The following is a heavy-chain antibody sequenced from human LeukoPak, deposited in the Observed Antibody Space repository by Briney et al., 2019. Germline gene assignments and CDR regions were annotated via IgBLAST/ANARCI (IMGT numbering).Heavy chain of an antibody. CDR1: GGSISSGGYY. D-gene: IGHD2-2*01. J-gene: IGHJ4*02. CDR2: IYYSGST. V-gene: IGHV4-31*03. CDR3: ARGAAARAPFDY. Sequence: SQTLSLTCTVSGGSISSGGYYWSWIRQHPGKGLEWIGYIYYSGSTYYNPSLKSRVTISVDTSKNQFSLKLSSVTAADTAVYYCARGAAARAPFDYWGQGALVTVSS.